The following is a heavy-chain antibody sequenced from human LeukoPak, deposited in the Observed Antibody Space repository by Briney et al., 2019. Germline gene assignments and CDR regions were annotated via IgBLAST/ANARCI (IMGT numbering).Heavy chain of an antibody. CDR3: ASGYRFPYFDY. CDR2: IYHSGST. Sequence: PSETLSLTCTVSGYSISSGYYWGWIRQPPGKGLEWIGSIYHSGSTYYNPSLKSRVTISVDTSKNQFSLKLSSVTAADTAVYYCASGYRFPYFDYWGQGTLVTVSS. CDR1: GYSISSGYY. D-gene: IGHD5-24*01. V-gene: IGHV4-38-2*02. J-gene: IGHJ4*02.